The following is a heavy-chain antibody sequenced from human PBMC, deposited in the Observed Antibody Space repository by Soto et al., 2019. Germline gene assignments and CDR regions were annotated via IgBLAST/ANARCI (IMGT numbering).Heavy chain of an antibody. Sequence: GGSLRLSCAASGFTFTTYTMYWVRQAPGKGLEWVASISRSRDYIYYADSVKGRFTISRDNANNSVYLQMNSLRAEDTAVYYSVRPFIVGGSTLGYWGQGALVTVSS. D-gene: IGHD1-26*01. CDR2: ISRSRDYI. CDR1: GFTFTTYT. CDR3: VRPFIVGGSTLGY. J-gene: IGHJ4*02. V-gene: IGHV3-21*01.